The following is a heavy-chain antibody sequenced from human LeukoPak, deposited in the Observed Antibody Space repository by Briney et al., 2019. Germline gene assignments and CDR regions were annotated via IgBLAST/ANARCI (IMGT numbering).Heavy chain of an antibody. Sequence: ASVKVSCKASGYTFTSYGISWVRQAPGQGLEWMGWISAYNGNTNYAQKLQGRVTMTTDTSTSTAYMELRSLRSDDTAVYYCARGRLASYSSSWDHFDYWGQGTLVTVSS. CDR3: ARGRLASYSSSWDHFDY. CDR1: GYTFTSYG. V-gene: IGHV1-18*01. D-gene: IGHD6-13*01. CDR2: ISAYNGNT. J-gene: IGHJ4*02.